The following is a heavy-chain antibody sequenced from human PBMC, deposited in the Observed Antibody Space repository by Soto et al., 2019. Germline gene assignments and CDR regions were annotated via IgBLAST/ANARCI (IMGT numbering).Heavy chain of an antibody. J-gene: IGHJ3*02. CDR2: ISYDGSNK. CDR3: AKDLGSGSYLFDAFDI. Sequence: QGQLVESGGGVVQPGRSLRLSCAASGFTVSNYGMHWVRQAPGKGLEWVAVISYDGSNKYYADSVKGRFTISRDNSKNTLYLQMNSLRAEDTAVYYCAKDLGSGSYLFDAFDIWGQGTMVTVSS. D-gene: IGHD1-26*01. V-gene: IGHV3-30*18. CDR1: GFTVSNYG.